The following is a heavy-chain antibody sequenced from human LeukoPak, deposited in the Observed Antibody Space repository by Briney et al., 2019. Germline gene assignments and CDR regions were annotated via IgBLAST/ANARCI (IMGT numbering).Heavy chain of an antibody. J-gene: IGHJ5*02. CDR1: GGTFSSYA. D-gene: IGHD3-3*01. Sequence: VASVKVSCKASGGTFSSYAISWVRQAPGQGLEWMGGIIPIFGTANYVQKFQGRVTITADESTSTAYMELSSLRSEDTAVYYCARDRQDDFWSGYPQFDPWGQGTLVTVSS. CDR3: ARDRQDDFWSGYPQFDP. CDR2: IIPIFGTA. V-gene: IGHV1-69*13.